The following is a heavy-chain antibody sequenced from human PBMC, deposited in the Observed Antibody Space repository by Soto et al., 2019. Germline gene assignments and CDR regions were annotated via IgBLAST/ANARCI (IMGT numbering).Heavy chain of an antibody. CDR3: AGITYRNYDSRGSYYWFDP. CDR1: DDSISSYY. Sequence: PSETLSLTXTFSDDSISSYYWNWIRQPPGKGLEWVGYIYYSGSSNYNPSLKSRVTISIDTSKNQFSLKLISVTAADTAVYYCAGITYRNYDSRGSYYWFDPWGQGTLVTVSS. J-gene: IGHJ5*02. V-gene: IGHV4-59*01. D-gene: IGHD3-22*01. CDR2: IYYSGSS.